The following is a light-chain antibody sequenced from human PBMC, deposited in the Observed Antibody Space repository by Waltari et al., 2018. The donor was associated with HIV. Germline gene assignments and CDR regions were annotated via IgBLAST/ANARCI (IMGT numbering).Light chain of an antibody. V-gene: IGKV3-20*01. CDR2: GAS. J-gene: IGKJ2*01. CDR1: QSVSSSY. CDR3: QHYGSSET. Sequence: EIVLTQSPGTLSLSPGERATLSCRASQSVSSSYLAWYQQKPGQAPRLLIYGASSRATGIPDRFSGSGSGTDFTLTISRLEPEDFAVYYCQHYGSSETFGQGTKLEIK.